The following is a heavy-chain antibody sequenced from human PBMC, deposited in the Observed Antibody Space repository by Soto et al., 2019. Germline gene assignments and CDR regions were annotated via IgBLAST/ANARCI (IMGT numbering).Heavy chain of an antibody. D-gene: IGHD1-26*01. CDR3: VRDLRVGGDY. CDR2: IIPILGIA. V-gene: IGHV1-69*04. Sequence: GASVKVSCKTSVGTFSSYTISWVRQAPGQGLEWMGRIIPILGIANYAQKFQGRVTITADKSTSTAYMELSSLRSEDTAVYYCVRDLRVGGDYWGQGTLVTVSS. CDR1: VGTFSSYT. J-gene: IGHJ4*02.